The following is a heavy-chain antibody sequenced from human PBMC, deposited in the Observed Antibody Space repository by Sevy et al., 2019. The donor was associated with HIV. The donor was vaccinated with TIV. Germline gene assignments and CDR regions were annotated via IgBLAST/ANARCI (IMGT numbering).Heavy chain of an antibody. CDR1: GFTFSSYS. D-gene: IGHD2-21*01. Sequence: GGSLRLSCAASGFTFSSYSMNWVRQAPGKGLEWVSYISSSSSTILNADSVKGRFPISRDNAKNSLFLQMNSLRAEDTAVYYCARAGGDTAYAMDVWGQGTTVTVSS. V-gene: IGHV3-48*01. CDR2: ISSSSSTI. CDR3: ARAGGDTAYAMDV. J-gene: IGHJ6*02.